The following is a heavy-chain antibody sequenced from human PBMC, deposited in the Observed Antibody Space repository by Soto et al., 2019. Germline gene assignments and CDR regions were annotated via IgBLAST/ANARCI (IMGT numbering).Heavy chain of an antibody. CDR3: ARQEGYSGYDILTGYFSFDY. J-gene: IGHJ4*02. CDR1: GGSISSSSYY. D-gene: IGHD3-9*01. CDR2: IYYSGST. Sequence: SETLSLTCTVSGGSISSSSYYWGWIRQPPGKGLEWIGSIYYSGSTYYNPSLKSRVTISVDTSKNQFSLKLSSVTAADTAVYYCARQEGYSGYDILTGYFSFDYWGQGTLVTSPQ. V-gene: IGHV4-39*01.